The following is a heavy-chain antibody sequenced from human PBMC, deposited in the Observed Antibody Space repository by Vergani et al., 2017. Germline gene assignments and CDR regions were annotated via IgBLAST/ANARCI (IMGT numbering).Heavy chain of an antibody. D-gene: IGHD6-19*01. Sequence: EQLVQSGSELKKPGASVKVSCQASGYSFNNYAIHWVRQAPGQGLDWMGWINPTTGNPTYARAFTGRFVFSLDTSISSAYLQIGSLKAEDTAVYFCARAKRGRLAVGATDSWGQGTLLTVSS. CDR1: GYSFNNYA. J-gene: IGHJ4*02. CDR3: ARAKRGRLAVGATDS. V-gene: IGHV7-4-1*01. CDR2: INPTTGNP.